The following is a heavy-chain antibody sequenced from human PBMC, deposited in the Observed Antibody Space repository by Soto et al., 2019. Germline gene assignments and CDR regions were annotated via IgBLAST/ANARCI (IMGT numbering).Heavy chain of an antibody. Sequence: VQLLESGGGLVQPGGSLRLSCAASGFTFRDYAMNWVRLSPGKGLEWVSDISGNGDSARHADSVKGRFTISRDNSRNTLYMQMNSLRVDDTAVYYCGKERRGSGWYVCNIWGQGPLVTGSS. CDR1: GFTFRDYA. CDR3: GKERRGSGWYVCNI. D-gene: IGHD6-19*01. CDR2: ISGNGDSA. J-gene: IGHJ4*02. V-gene: IGHV3-23*01.